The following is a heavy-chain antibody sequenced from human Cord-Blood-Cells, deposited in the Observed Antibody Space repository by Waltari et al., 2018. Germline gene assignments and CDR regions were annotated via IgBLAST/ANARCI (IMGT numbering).Heavy chain of an antibody. J-gene: IGHJ4*02. CDR1: GGSFSGYY. CDR2: INHSGST. CDR3: ARALLAPADY. Sequence: QVQLQQWGAGLLKPSETLSLTCAVYGGSFSGYYWSWIRQPPGKGLEWIGEINHSGSTNYHPSLKGRVTISVDTSKNQFSLKLSSVTAADTAVYYCARALLAPADYWGQGTLVTVSS. V-gene: IGHV4-34*01. D-gene: IGHD3-3*02.